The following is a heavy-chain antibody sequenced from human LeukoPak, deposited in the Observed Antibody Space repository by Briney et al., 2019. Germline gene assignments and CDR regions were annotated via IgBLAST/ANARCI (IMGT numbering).Heavy chain of an antibody. CDR2: ISSRSSDI. Sequence: GGSLRLSCAASGFTVSSNYMTWVRQAPGKGLEWVSCISSRSSDISYADSVKARFTISRDNAKNSLYLQMNSLRAEDTAMYYCARGRGYYDSSGYYSYYFDYWGQGTLVTVSS. J-gene: IGHJ4*02. CDR1: GFTVSSNY. V-gene: IGHV3-21*01. CDR3: ARGRGYYDSSGYYSYYFDY. D-gene: IGHD3-22*01.